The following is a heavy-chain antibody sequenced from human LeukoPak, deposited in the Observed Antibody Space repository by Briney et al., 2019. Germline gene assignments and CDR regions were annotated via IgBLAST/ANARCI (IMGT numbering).Heavy chain of an antibody. D-gene: IGHD3-9*01. Sequence: SETLSLTCTVSGGSISSSSYYWSWIRQPPGKGLEWIGYIYYSGSTNYNPSLKSRVTISVDTSKNQFSLKLSSVTAADTAVYYCARAPLTPRSHAFDIWGPGTMVTVSS. CDR3: ARAPLTPRSHAFDI. V-gene: IGHV4-61*01. J-gene: IGHJ3*02. CDR1: GGSISSSSYY. CDR2: IYYSGST.